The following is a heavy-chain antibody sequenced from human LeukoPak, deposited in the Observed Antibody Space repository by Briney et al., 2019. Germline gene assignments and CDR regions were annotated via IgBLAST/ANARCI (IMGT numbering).Heavy chain of an antibody. Sequence: GGSLRLSCAASGFTFSSYAMHWVRQAPGKGLEWVAVISYDGSNKYYADSVKGRFTISRDNAKNSLYLQMNSLRAEDTAVYYCAREALSYYYGSGSHYRYWGQGTLVTVSS. CDR2: ISYDGSNK. CDR1: GFTFSSYA. CDR3: AREALSYYYGSGSHYRY. V-gene: IGHV3-30*04. J-gene: IGHJ4*02. D-gene: IGHD3-10*01.